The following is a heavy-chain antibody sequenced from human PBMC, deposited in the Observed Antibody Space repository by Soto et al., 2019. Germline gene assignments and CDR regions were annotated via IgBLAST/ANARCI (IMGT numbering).Heavy chain of an antibody. J-gene: IGHJ4*02. V-gene: IGHV3-7*03. D-gene: IGHD4-17*01. CDR1: GFMFGSYW. CDR2: IKRDGSEK. Sequence: EVQLVESGGGLVQPGGSLRLSCAASGFMFGSYWMTWVRHAPGKGLQWVANIKRDGSEKYYVDSVKGRFTISRDNADNLVILDMNSLRVDDTATYYCARVRANDYEIDYWGQGALVTVSS. CDR3: ARVRANDYEIDY.